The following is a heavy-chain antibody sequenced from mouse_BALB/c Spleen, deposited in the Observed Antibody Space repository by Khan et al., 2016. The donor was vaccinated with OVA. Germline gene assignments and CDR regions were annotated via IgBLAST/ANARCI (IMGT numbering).Heavy chain of an antibody. V-gene: IGHV1-87*01. CDR2: IYPGDGDT. J-gene: IGHJ2*01. D-gene: IGHD2-14*01. Sequence: QVQLKQSGAELARPGASVKLSCKASGYTFTSYWMQWVKQRPGQGLEWIGAIYPGDGDTRYTQKFKGKATLTADKSSRTAYMQLSSLASEDSAVAYCARWGTYRCDALDYWGQGTTLTVSS. CDR3: ARWGTYRCDALDY. CDR1: GYTFTSYW.